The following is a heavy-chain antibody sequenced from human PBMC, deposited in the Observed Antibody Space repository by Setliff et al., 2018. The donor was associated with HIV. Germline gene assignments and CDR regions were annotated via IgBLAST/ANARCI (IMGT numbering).Heavy chain of an antibody. CDR2: ISPNFGHT. V-gene: IGHV1-18*01. CDR3: AREGYDSSGYYSSGGMDV. D-gene: IGHD3-22*01. Sequence: ASVKVSCKASGYTFTNYGISWVRQAPGHGLEWMGWISPNFGHTKYAQKFLDRVTMTIDTATSTVYMELWSLRSDDTAVYYCAREGYDSSGYYSSGGMDVWGQGTTVTVSS. J-gene: IGHJ6*02. CDR1: GYTFTNYG.